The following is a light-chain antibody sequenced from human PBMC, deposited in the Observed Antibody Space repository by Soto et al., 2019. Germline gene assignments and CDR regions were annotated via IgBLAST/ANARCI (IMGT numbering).Light chain of an antibody. J-gene: IGKJ1*01. Sequence: IQLTQSPSSLSASVGDRVTITCRVSQGISSYLNWYRQKPGKAPKLLIYDASSLESGVPSRFSGSGSGTDFTLTINGLQPDDFAIYYCQQYISYRAFGQGTKVDNK. V-gene: IGKV1-13*02. CDR2: DAS. CDR3: QQYISYRA. CDR1: QGISSY.